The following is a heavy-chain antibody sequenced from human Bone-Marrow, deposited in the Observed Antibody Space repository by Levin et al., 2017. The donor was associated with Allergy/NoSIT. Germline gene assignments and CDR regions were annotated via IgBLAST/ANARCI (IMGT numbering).Heavy chain of an antibody. Sequence: SETLSLTCAVYGGSFSGYYWSWIRQPPGKGLEWIGEINHSGSTNYNPSLKSRVTISVDTSKNQFSLKLSSVTAADTAVYYCAVRRTTAGYYWGQGTLVTVSS. CDR2: INHSGST. CDR1: GGSFSGYY. V-gene: IGHV4-34*01. CDR3: AVRRTTAGYY. J-gene: IGHJ4*02. D-gene: IGHD1-1*01.